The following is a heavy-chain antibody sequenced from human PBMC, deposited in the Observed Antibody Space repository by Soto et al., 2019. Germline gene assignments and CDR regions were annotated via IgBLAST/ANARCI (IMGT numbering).Heavy chain of an antibody. Sequence: QVQLVQSGAEVKKPGSSVKVSCKASGGTFSSYTISWVRQAPGQGLEWMGRIIPILGIANYAQKFQGRVTITANKPPSTAYMELSSLRSEATAVYYCARAEIVVVPESDAFDICGQGTMVTVSS. CDR1: GGTFSSYT. V-gene: IGHV1-69*02. CDR3: ARAEIVVVPESDAFDI. D-gene: IGHD2-2*01. CDR2: IIPILGIA. J-gene: IGHJ3*02.